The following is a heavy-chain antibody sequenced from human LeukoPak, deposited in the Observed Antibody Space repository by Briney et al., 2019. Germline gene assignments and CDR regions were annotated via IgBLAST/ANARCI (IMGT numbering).Heavy chain of an antibody. D-gene: IGHD5-18*01. V-gene: IGHV4-59*08. J-gene: IGHJ4*02. CDR2: IYYTGTT. Sequence: GSLRLSCAASGFTFTNALMSWVRQAPGKGLEWIGSIYYTGTTKYNPSLKSRVTISVDTSRNQFSLELNSVTAADTAVYYCARGAEERGYSYGWVDYWGQGTLVTVSS. CDR3: ARGAEERGYSYGWVDY. CDR1: GFTFTNAL.